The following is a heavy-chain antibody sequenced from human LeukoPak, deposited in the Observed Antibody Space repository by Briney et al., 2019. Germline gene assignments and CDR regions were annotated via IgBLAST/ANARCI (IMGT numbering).Heavy chain of an antibody. CDR2: IYYSGST. CDR3: ARSAVIVATNPYYYYGMDV. V-gene: IGHV4-39*07. CDR1: GGSISSSSYY. Sequence: SETLSLTCTVSGGSISSSSYYWGWIRLPPGKGLEWIGSIYYSGSTYYNPSLKSRVTISVDTSKNQFSLKLSSVTAADTAVYYCARSAVIVATNPYYYYGMDVWGQGTTVTVSS. J-gene: IGHJ6*02. D-gene: IGHD5-12*01.